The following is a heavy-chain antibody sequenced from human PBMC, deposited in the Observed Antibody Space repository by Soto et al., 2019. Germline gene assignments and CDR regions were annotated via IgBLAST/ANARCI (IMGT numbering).Heavy chain of an antibody. V-gene: IGHV1-69*12. CDR1: GGTFSSYA. CDR2: IIPIFGTA. Sequence: QVQLVQSGAEVKKPGSSVKVSCKASGGTFSSYAISWVRQAPGQGLEWMGGIIPIFGTANYAQKFQGRVTITADESTSTAYMERSSLRSEDTAVYYCAREYSSSWYGGANWFDPWGQGTLVTVSS. CDR3: AREYSSSWYGGANWFDP. J-gene: IGHJ5*02. D-gene: IGHD6-13*01.